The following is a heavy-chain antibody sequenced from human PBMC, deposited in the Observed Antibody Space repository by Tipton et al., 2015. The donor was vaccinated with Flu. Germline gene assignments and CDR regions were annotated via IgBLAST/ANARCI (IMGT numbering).Heavy chain of an antibody. D-gene: IGHD2-2*01. CDR3: AVSSPLSVVPAAIDD. V-gene: IGHV4-34*01. CDR2: INHSGST. CDR1: GGSFSGYY. J-gene: IGHJ4*02. Sequence: TLSLTCAVYGGSFSGYYWSWIRQPPGKGLEWIGEINHSGSTNYNPSLKSRVTISVDTSKNQFSLKLSSVTAADTAVYYCAVSSPLSVVPAAIDDWGQGTLVTVSS.